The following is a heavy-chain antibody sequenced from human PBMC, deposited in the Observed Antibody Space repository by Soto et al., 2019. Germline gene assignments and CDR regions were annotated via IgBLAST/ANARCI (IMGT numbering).Heavy chain of an antibody. V-gene: IGHV4-30-4*01. J-gene: IGHJ5*02. CDR1: GFSISSGDYY. CDR2: IYYSGST. D-gene: IGHD3-22*01. Sequence: PSGTLSLTCTVSGFSISSGDYYWGWIRQPPGKGLEWIGYIYYSGSTYYNPSLKSRVTISVDTSKNQFSLKLSSVTAADTAVYYCARVLHYYDSSGYFNWFDPWGQGTLVTVSS. CDR3: ARVLHYYDSSGYFNWFDP.